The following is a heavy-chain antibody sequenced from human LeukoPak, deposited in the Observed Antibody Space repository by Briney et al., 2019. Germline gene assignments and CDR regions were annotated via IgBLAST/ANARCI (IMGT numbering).Heavy chain of an antibody. V-gene: IGHV3-9*01. CDR2: ISWNSGSI. CDR1: GFTFDDYA. Sequence: GGSLRLSCAASGFTFDDYAMHWVRQAPGKGLEWVSGISWNSGSIGYTDSVKGRFTISRDNAKNSLYLQMNRLRAEDTALYYCAKETDCSSTSCYTAQYYFDYWGQGTLVTVSS. J-gene: IGHJ4*02. CDR3: AKETDCSSTSCYTAQYYFDY. D-gene: IGHD2-2*02.